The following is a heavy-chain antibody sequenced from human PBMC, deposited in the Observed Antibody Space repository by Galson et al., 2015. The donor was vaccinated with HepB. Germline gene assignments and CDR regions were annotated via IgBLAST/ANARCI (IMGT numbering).Heavy chain of an antibody. Sequence: QSGAEVKKPGESLKISCKGSGYSFTNYWIGWVRQMPGKGLEWMGIIYPGDSDTRYSPSFQGQVTISADNSISTAYLQWSSLKASDTAMYYCARLITIFGVLNPEPYYYGMDVWGQGTTVTASS. J-gene: IGHJ6*02. CDR1: GYSFTNYW. D-gene: IGHD3-3*01. CDR2: IYPGDSDT. V-gene: IGHV5-51*01. CDR3: ARLITIFGVLNPEPYYYGMDV.